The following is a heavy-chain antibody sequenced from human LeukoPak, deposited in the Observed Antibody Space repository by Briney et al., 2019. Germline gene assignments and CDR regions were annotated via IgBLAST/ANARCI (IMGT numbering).Heavy chain of an antibody. Sequence: ASVKVSCKASGHTFSSYGISWVRQPGGRGREGMGWISGYNGKTHYAQKVQGRVTMTTDTSTTAAYMELRSLRSDDTAVYYCARDLYSRRMNYYGSGSFFAYWGQGTLVTVSS. J-gene: IGHJ4*02. D-gene: IGHD3-10*01. V-gene: IGHV1-18*01. CDR3: ARDLYSRRMNYYGSGSFFAY. CDR2: ISGYNGKT. CDR1: GHTFSSYG.